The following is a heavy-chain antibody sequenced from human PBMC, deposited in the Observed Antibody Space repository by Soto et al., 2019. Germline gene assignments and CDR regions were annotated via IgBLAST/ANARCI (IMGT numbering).Heavy chain of an antibody. D-gene: IGHD3-9*01. CDR2: IYYSGST. V-gene: IGHV4-59*08. J-gene: IGHJ4*02. Sequence: SETLSLTCTVSGGSISSYYWSWIRQPPGKGLEWIGYIYYSGSTNYNPSLKSRVTISVDTSKNQFSLKLSSVTAADTAVYYCARRSTYFDILTGYPRYYFYYWGQGTLVTVSS. CDR3: ARRSTYFDILTGYPRYYFYY. CDR1: GGSISSYY.